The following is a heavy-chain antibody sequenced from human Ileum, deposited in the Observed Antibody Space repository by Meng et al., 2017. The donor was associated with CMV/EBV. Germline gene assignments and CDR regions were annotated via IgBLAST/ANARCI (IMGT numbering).Heavy chain of an antibody. D-gene: IGHD5-24*01. CDR1: GFTFSDYY. V-gene: IGHV3-11*01. CDR3: ARTQRTGDGKPYYYYGMDV. Sequence: GGSLRLSCAASGFTFSDYYMSWIRQAPGKGLEWVAFITSGGYTIFYADSVKGRFTISRDNDKNFLYLQMNSLKVEDTAVYYCARTQRTGDGKPYYYYGMDVWGQGTTVTVSS. CDR2: ITSGGYTI. J-gene: IGHJ6*02.